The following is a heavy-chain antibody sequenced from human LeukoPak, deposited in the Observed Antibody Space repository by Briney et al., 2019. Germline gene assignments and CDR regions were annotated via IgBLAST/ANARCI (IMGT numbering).Heavy chain of an antibody. Sequence: GASVKVSCTASGYTFSIYGISWIRQAPGQGLEWMGWISAYNGKTNYEQQFQGRVIMTTDTPTSAAYMELRSLRSDDAAVYYCARVGRYSSTWPPEGDDCFDIWGQGTMVTVSS. CDR1: GYTFSIYG. D-gene: IGHD6-13*01. CDR3: ARVGRYSSTWPPEGDDCFDI. V-gene: IGHV1-18*01. J-gene: IGHJ3*02. CDR2: ISAYNGKT.